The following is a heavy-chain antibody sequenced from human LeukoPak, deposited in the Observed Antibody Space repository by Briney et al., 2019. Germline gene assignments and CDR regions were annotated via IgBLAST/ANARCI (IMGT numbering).Heavy chain of an antibody. V-gene: IGHV3-21*01. D-gene: IGHD3-9*01. Sequence: PGGSLRLSCAASGFTFSTYSMNWVRQAPGKGLEWVSSFSSSSTYIYYADSVKGRFTISRDNAKNSLDLQMNSLRAEDTAVYYCARKYYDILSGMNWFDPWGQGTLVSVST. CDR3: ARKYYDILSGMNWFDP. CDR1: GFTFSTYS. J-gene: IGHJ5*02. CDR2: FSSSSTYI.